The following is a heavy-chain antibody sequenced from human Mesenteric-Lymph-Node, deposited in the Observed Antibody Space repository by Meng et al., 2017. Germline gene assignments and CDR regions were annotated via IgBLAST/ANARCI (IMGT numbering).Heavy chain of an antibody. CDR3: ARSAVAGPNDAFDI. J-gene: IGHJ3*02. V-gene: IGHV1-3*01. CDR2: INAGNGNT. CDR1: GYTFTSYA. D-gene: IGHD6-19*01. Sequence: ASVKVSFKASGYTFTSYAMHWVRQAPGQRLEWMGWINAGNGNTKYSQKFQGRVTITRDTSASTAYMELSSLRAEDTAVYYCARSAVAGPNDAFDIWGQGTMVTVSS.